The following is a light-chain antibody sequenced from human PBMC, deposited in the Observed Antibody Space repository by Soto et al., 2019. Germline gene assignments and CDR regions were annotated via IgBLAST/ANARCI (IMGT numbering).Light chain of an antibody. CDR3: QQFVIWPLFT. CDR1: QSVGNS. V-gene: IGKV3-11*01. J-gene: IGKJ3*01. CDR2: DVS. Sequence: EIVLTQSPATLSLSPGERASLSCRASQSVGNSLAWYQHKPGQAPRLLIYDVSNRATGIPARFSGSGSGTDFAPTISSLEPEDFEVYYGQQFVIWPLFTFGPGTKVDIK.